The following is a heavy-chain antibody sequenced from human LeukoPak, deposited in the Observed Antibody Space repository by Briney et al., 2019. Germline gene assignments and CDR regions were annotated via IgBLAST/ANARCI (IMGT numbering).Heavy chain of an antibody. J-gene: IGHJ4*02. CDR3: ARDYYGSGSHIDDY. Sequence: ASVKVSCEASGYTFTSYGISWVRQAPGQGREWMGWISAYNGNTNYAQKLQGRVTMTTDTSTSTAYMELRSLRSDDTAVYYCARDYYGSGSHIDDYWGQGTLVTVSS. CDR2: ISAYNGNT. V-gene: IGHV1-18*01. D-gene: IGHD3-10*01. CDR1: GYTFTSYG.